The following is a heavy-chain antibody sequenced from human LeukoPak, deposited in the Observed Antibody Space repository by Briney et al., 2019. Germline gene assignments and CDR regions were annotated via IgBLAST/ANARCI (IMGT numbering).Heavy chain of an antibody. CDR1: GGSISSGGYY. CDR2: IYYSGST. D-gene: IGHD4-17*01. J-gene: IGHJ5*02. V-gene: IGHV4-31*03. CDR3: ARFHYGYNWFDP. Sequence: PSETLSLTCTVSGGSISSGGYYWSWIRQHPGKGLEWIGYIYYSGSTYYNPSLKSRVTISVDASKNQFSLKLSSVTAADTAVYYCARFHYGYNWFDPWGQGTLVTVSS.